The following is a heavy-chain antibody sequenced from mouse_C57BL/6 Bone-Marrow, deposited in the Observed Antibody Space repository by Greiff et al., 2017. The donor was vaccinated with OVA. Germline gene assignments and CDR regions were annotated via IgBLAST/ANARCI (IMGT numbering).Heavy chain of an antibody. J-gene: IGHJ3*01. V-gene: IGHV5-9-1*02. CDR3: TREGIYYGSSSWFAY. Sequence: EVMLVESGEGLVKPGGSLKLSCAASGFTFSSYAMSWVRQTPEKRLEWVAYISSGGDYIYYADTVKGRFTISRDIARNTLYLQMSSLKSEDTAMYYCTREGIYYGSSSWFAYWGQGTLVTVSA. D-gene: IGHD1-1*01. CDR2: ISSGGDYI. CDR1: GFTFSSYA.